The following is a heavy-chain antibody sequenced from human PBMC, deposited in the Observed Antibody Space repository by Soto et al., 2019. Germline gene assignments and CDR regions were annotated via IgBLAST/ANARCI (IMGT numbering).Heavy chain of an antibody. D-gene: IGHD5-12*01. CDR1: GYTLTELS. V-gene: IGHV1-24*01. CDR2: FDPEDGET. Sequence: ASVKVSCKVSGYTLTELSMHWVRQAPGKGLEWMGGFDPEDGETIYAQKFQGRVTMTEDTSTDTAYMELSSLRSEDTAVYYCATAINGQSAVWWLRSGDAFDIWGQGTMVTVSS. CDR3: ATAINGQSAVWWLRSGDAFDI. J-gene: IGHJ3*02.